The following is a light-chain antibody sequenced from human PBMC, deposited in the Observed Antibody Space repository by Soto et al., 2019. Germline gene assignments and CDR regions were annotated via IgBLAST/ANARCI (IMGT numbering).Light chain of an antibody. CDR3: CAYTSTSALYV. Sequence: QSALTQPPSASGSPGQSVTISCTGTSSDVGGYNYVSWYQQHPGKAPKLMIYEVSNRPSGVSNRFSGSKSGNTASLTISGLQTEDEADYYCCAYTSTSALYVFGTGTKVTVL. CDR2: EVS. CDR1: SSDVGGYNY. V-gene: IGLV2-14*01. J-gene: IGLJ1*01.